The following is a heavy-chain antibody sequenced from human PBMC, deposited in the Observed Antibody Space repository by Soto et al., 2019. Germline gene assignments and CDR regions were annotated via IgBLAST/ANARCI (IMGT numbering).Heavy chain of an antibody. CDR2: IWYDGSNK. J-gene: IGHJ6*02. V-gene: IGHV3-33*01. CDR3: ARDAYPRYYYYGMDV. Sequence: GGSLRLSCAASGFTISSYGMHWVRQAPGKGLEWVAVIWYDGSNKYYADSVKGRFTISRDNSKNTLYLQMNSLRAEDTAVYYCARDAYPRYYYYGMDVWGQGTTVTVSS. CDR1: GFTISSYG.